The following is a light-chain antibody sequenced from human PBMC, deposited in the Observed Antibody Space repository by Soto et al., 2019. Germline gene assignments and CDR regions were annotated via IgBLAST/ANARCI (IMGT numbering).Light chain of an antibody. V-gene: IGLV4-69*01. J-gene: IGLJ2*01. Sequence: QLVLTQSPSASASLGASVNLTCTLSSGHIRFAIAWHQQQPEKGPRYLMKLNSDGSHSKGDGIPDRFSGSSSGAERYLTISSLQSEDGADYYCQTWGTAIQGVFGGGTKVTVL. CDR3: QTWGTAIQGV. CDR2: LNSDGSH. CDR1: SGHIRFA.